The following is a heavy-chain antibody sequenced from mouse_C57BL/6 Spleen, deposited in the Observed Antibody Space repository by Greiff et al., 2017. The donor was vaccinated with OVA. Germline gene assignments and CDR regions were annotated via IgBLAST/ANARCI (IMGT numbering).Heavy chain of an antibody. CDR2: IWGDGST. Sequence: QVQLQQSGPGLVAPSQSLSITCTVSGFSLTSYGVSWVRQPPGKGLEWLGVIWGDGSTNYHSALISRLSISKDNSKSQVFLKLNSLQTDDTATYYCAKGGRYYYGSRTEGYAMDYWGQGTSVTVSS. CDR3: AKGGRYYYGSRTEGYAMDY. J-gene: IGHJ4*01. D-gene: IGHD1-1*01. V-gene: IGHV2-3*01. CDR1: GFSLTSYG.